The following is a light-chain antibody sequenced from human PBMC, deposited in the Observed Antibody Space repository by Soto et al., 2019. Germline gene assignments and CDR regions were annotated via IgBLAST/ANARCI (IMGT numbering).Light chain of an antibody. J-gene: IGLJ2*01. CDR1: SNDVGGYNF. CDR2: DVS. Sequence: QSALTQPRSVSGSPGQSVTISCTGTSNDVGGYNFVSWYQQHPGKVPKLFIYDVSRRPSGVPDRFSGSKSGNTASLTISGLQADDEADDYCSSYAGSYTLVFGGGTKLTVL. V-gene: IGLV2-11*01. CDR3: SSYAGSYTLV.